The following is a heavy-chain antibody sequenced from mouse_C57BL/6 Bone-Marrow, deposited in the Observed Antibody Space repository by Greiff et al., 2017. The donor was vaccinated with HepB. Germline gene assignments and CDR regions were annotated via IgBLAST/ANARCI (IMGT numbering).Heavy chain of an antibody. V-gene: IGHV5-6*01. J-gene: IGHJ1*03. CDR2: ISSGGSYT. CDR3: ARVYGYAWYFDV. D-gene: IGHD2-2*01. CDR1: GFTFSSYG. Sequence: EVQVVESGGDLVKPGGSLKLSCAASGFTFSSYGMSWVRQTPDKRLEWVATISSGGSYTYYPDSVKGRFTISRDNAKNTLYLQMSSLKSEDTAMYYCARVYGYAWYFDVWGTGTTVTVSS.